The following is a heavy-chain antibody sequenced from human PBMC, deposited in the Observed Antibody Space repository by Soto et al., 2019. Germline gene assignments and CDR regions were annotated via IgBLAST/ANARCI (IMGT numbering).Heavy chain of an antibody. CDR2: ISYDGSNK. CDR1: GFTFSSYR. D-gene: IGHD6-6*01. CDR3: AKELAARPLYYFDF. J-gene: IGHJ4*01. V-gene: IGHV3-30*18. Sequence: TGGSLRLSCSASGFTFSSYRLHWVRQSPGKGLEWVAVISYDGSNKYYADSVKSRFTISRDNSKDTLYLQMNSLRAEDTAVYYCAKELAARPLYYFDFWGQGTLVTVSS.